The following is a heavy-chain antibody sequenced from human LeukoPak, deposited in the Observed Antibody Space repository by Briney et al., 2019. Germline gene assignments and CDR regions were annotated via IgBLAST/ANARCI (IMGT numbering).Heavy chain of an antibody. CDR3: AKEQRIRHCSEGVCMEGYYFDY. V-gene: IGHV3-23*01. Sequence: GGSLRLSCTVSGFPFNMFAMNWVRQAPGQGLEWVSGLSRGGETTNYADSVKGRFTVSRDTSKNMVFLQMNDLRPEDTAVYYCAKEQRIRHCSEGVCMEGYYFDYWGQGSLVTVSS. CDR2: LSRGGETT. CDR1: GFPFNMFA. D-gene: IGHD2-8*01. J-gene: IGHJ4*02.